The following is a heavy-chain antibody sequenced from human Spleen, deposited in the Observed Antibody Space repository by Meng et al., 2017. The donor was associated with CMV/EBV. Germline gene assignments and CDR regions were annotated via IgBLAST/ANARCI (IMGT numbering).Heavy chain of an antibody. V-gene: IGHV3-21*01. Sequence: GESLKISCAASGVSFSDYSMNWVRQAPGKELEWVSSITSSSSYIYYADSVKGRFTISRDNAKNSLYLQMNSLRAEDTAVYYCARGAPYQLRGENYDYYGMDVWGQGTTVTVSS. J-gene: IGHJ6*02. CDR2: ITSSSSYI. CDR1: GVSFSDYS. D-gene: IGHD2-2*01. CDR3: ARGAPYQLRGENYDYYGMDV.